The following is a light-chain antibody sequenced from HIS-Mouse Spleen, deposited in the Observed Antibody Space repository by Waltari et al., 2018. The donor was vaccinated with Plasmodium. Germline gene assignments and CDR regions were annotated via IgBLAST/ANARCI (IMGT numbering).Light chain of an antibody. Sequence: SYELTQPSSASVSPGQTARTTSSADVLAKTSARWFQQKPGQDPVLVIYKDSERPSGIPERFSGSSSGTTVTLTISGAQVEDEADYYCYSAADNNRVFGGGTKLTVL. CDR3: YSAADNNRV. CDR1: VLAKTS. J-gene: IGLJ3*02. V-gene: IGLV3-27*01. CDR2: KDS.